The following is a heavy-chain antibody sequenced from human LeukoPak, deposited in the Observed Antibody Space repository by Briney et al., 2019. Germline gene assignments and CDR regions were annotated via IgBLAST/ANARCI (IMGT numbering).Heavy chain of an antibody. CDR2: ISSSSSYI. J-gene: IGHJ5*02. CDR1: GFTFSSYS. Sequence: PGGSLRLSCAASGFTFSSYSRNWVRQAPGKGLEWVSSISSSSSYIYYADSVKGRFTISRDNSKNTLYLQMNGLRAEDTAVYYCARVRHRNWFDPWGQGTLVTVSS. V-gene: IGHV3-21*04. CDR3: ARVRHRNWFDP.